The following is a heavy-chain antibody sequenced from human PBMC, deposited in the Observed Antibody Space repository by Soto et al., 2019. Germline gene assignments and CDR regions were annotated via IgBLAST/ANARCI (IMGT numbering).Heavy chain of an antibody. CDR1: GYTFTSYG. V-gene: IGHV1-18*01. CDR3: ARTTPVVPAAISPVDY. CDR2: ISAYNGNT. D-gene: IGHD2-2*01. J-gene: IGHJ4*02. Sequence: ASVKVSCKASGYTFTSYGISWVRQAPGQGLEWMGWISAYNGNTNYAQKLQGRVTMTTDTSTSTAYMGLRSLRSDDTAVYYCARTTPVVPAAISPVDYWGQGTLVTVSS.